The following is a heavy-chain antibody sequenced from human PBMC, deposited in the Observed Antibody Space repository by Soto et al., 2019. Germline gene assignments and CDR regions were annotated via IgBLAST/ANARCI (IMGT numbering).Heavy chain of an antibody. CDR3: ARPGDYYYYGMDV. J-gene: IGHJ6*02. V-gene: IGHV4-39*01. CDR1: GGSISGSSYY. CDR2: IYYSGST. Sequence: PSETLSLTCTVSGGSISGSSYYWGWIRQPPGKGLEWIGSIYYSGSTYYNPSLKSRVTISVDTSKNQFSLKLSSVTAADTAVYYCARPGDYYYYGMDVWGQGTTVTVSS.